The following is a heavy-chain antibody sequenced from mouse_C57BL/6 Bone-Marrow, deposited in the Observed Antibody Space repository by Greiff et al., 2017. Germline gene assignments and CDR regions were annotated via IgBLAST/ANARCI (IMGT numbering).Heavy chain of an antibody. V-gene: IGHV6-6*01. J-gene: IGHJ3*01. CDR1: GFTFSDAW. D-gene: IGHD2-12*01. CDR2: IRNKANNPAT. CDR3: TWGNDVGFAY. Sequence: EVQVEESGGGLVQPGGSMKLSCVASGFTFSDAWMDWVRQSPEKGLEWVAEIRNKANNPATYYAESVKGRFTISRNDSTSSVYLHMNSLRAEDTGIYYGTWGNDVGFAYWGQGTLVTVSA.